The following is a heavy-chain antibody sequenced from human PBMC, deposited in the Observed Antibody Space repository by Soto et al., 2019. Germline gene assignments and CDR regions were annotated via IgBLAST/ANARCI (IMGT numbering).Heavy chain of an antibody. V-gene: IGHV3-23*01. CDR3: AKDLELGY. CDR2: ISGSGGRT. Sequence: GGSLRLSCAASGLAFSSSAMSWVRKAPGKGLEWVSAISGSGGRTYYADSVKARFTISRDNPTNTLYLQMNSLRADDTAVYYCAKDLELGYWGQGTLVTVSS. D-gene: IGHD1-7*01. J-gene: IGHJ4*02. CDR1: GLAFSSSA.